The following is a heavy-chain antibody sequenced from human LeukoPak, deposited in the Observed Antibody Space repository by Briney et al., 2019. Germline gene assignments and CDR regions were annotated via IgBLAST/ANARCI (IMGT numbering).Heavy chain of an antibody. D-gene: IGHD3/OR15-3a*01. CDR2: IYYSGST. V-gene: IGHV4-59*08. Sequence: SETLSLTCTVSGGSISSYYWSWIRQPPGKGLEWIGYIYYSGSTNYNPSLKSRVTISVDTSKNQFSLKLSSVTAADTAVYYCARAHGLTLFDYWGQGTLVTVSS. CDR3: ARAHGLTLFDY. CDR1: GGSISSYY. J-gene: IGHJ4*02.